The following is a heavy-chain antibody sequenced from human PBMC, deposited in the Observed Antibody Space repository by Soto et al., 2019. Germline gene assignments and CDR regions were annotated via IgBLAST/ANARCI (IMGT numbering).Heavy chain of an antibody. CDR2: IIPIFGTA. Sequence: SVKVSCKASGGTFSSYAISWVRQAPGQGLEWMGGIIPIFGTANYAQKFQGRVTITADESTSTAYMELSSLRSEDTAVYYCARDQIVGITRNWSDPWGQGTLVTVSS. J-gene: IGHJ5*02. CDR1: GGTFSSYA. D-gene: IGHD3-10*01. V-gene: IGHV1-69*13. CDR3: ARDQIVGITRNWSDP.